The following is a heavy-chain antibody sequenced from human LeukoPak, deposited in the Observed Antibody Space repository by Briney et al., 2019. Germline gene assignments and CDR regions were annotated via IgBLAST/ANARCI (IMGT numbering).Heavy chain of an antibody. CDR2: ITGGHYAT. Sequence: GSLSLSCAASGFSFSSFAMTWVRQAPGKGLEWVSSITGGHYATYNTDSVKGRFTISRDNAKNTLYLQMNSLRADDTAIYYCTKDPNGDYIGAFDPWGQGTLVTVSS. CDR1: GFSFSSFA. D-gene: IGHD4-17*01. J-gene: IGHJ5*02. CDR3: TKDPNGDYIGAFDP. V-gene: IGHV3-23*01.